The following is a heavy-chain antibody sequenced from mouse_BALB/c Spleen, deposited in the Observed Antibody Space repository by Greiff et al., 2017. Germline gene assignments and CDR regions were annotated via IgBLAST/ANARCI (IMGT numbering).Heavy chain of an antibody. D-gene: IGHD2-1*01. CDR2: ISSGGST. V-gene: IGHV5-6-5*01. Sequence: EVKLVESGGGLVKPGGSLKLSCEASGFTFSSYAMSWVRQTPAKRLEWVASISSGGSTYYPDSVKGRFTISRDNARNILYLQMSSLRSEDTAMYYCARLEGNEDYAMDYWGQGTSVTVSS. CDR1: GFTFSSYA. CDR3: ARLEGNEDYAMDY. J-gene: IGHJ4*01.